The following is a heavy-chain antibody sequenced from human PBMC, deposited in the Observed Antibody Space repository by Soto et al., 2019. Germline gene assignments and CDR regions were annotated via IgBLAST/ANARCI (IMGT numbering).Heavy chain of an antibody. V-gene: IGHV3-72*01. Sequence: EVQLVESGGGLVQPGGSLRLSCAASGFTFSDHYMDWVRQAPGKGLEWVGRSRDKANSYTTEYAASVKGRFTISRDDSESSLYVQMNSLKTEDTAVDYFARARPSSNRYFDYWGQGTLVTVSS. CDR3: ARARPSSNRYFDY. CDR2: SRDKANSYTT. J-gene: IGHJ4*02. D-gene: IGHD4-4*01. CDR1: GFTFSDHY.